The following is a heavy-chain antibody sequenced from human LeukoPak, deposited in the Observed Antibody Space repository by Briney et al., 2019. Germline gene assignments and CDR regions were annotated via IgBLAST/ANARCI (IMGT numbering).Heavy chain of an antibody. Sequence: GGSLRLSCAASGFTFSTYSMSWVRQAPGKGLEWVSAIRSNGENTYYADSVRGRFTISRDNSRGTLSLQMNSLRADDTAVYFCAILSWDGRGSFYWGQGTLVSVSS. CDR2: IRSNGENT. J-gene: IGHJ4*02. V-gene: IGHV3-23*01. CDR3: AILSWDGRGSFY. D-gene: IGHD2/OR15-2a*01. CDR1: GFTFSTYS.